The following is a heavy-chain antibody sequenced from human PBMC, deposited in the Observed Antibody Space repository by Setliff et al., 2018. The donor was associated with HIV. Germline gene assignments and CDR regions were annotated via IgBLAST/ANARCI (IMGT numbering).Heavy chain of an antibody. V-gene: IGHV3-74*01. CDR2: INSDGSTT. D-gene: IGHD3-10*01. CDR1: GFTFSRYW. Sequence: PGGSLRLSCAASGFTFSRYWMHWVRQAPGKGLEWISRINSDGSTTDYARSVKGRFTISRDNATNTLFLQMNTLRAEDTAVYYCTRAPPSTVVTFFDYWGQGALVTVSS. CDR3: TRAPPSTVVTFFDY. J-gene: IGHJ4*02.